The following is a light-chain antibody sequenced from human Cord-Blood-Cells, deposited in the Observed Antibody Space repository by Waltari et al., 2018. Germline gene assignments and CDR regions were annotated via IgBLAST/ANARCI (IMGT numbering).Light chain of an antibody. J-gene: IGKJ2*01. Sequence: DIQMTQSPSYLSASVGDRVTITCQASQDISNYFNWYQQKPGKAPKLLIYDASNLETGVPSRFSGSGSGTDFTFTISSLQPEDIATYYCQQYDNLPYTFGQGTKLEI. CDR1: QDISNY. CDR3: QQYDNLPYT. CDR2: DAS. V-gene: IGKV1-33*01.